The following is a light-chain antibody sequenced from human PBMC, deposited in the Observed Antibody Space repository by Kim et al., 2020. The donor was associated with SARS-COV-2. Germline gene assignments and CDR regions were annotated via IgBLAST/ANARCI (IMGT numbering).Light chain of an antibody. Sequence: PVKLPCTLSSEYKTYAIAWHQQLPEKGPRYLMNVDSDGSHTRGDGIPDRFSGSSSGAERYLTISSLQPEDEADYYCLTWGPGIRVFGGGTQLTVL. V-gene: IGLV4-69*01. CDR2: VDSDGSH. J-gene: IGLJ2*01. CDR3: LTWGPGIRV. CDR1: SEYKTYA.